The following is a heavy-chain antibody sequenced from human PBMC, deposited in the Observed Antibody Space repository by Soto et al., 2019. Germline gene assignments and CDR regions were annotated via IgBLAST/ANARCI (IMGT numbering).Heavy chain of an antibody. CDR2: INHSGST. CDR3: ATPSPSDAFDI. Sequence: SETLSLTCAVYGGSFSGYYWSWIRQPPGKGLEWIGEINHSGSTNYNPSLKSRVTISVDTSKNQFSLKLSPVTAADTAVYYCATPSPSDAFDICGQGTMVTGS. CDR1: GGSFSGYY. J-gene: IGHJ3*02. V-gene: IGHV4-34*01.